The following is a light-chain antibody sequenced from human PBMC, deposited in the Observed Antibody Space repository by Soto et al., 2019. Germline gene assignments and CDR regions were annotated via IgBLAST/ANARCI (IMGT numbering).Light chain of an antibody. CDR3: QQRSDWPPLT. CDR2: DAS. J-gene: IGKJ4*02. CDR1: QSVRSY. V-gene: IGKV3-11*01. Sequence: EIVLTQSPATLSLSPGERATLSCRASQSVRSYLAWYQQKPGQAPRLLIYDASNRATRIPARFSGSGSGTDLTLTISGLEPEDFAIYYCQQRSDWPPLTFGGGPKVELK.